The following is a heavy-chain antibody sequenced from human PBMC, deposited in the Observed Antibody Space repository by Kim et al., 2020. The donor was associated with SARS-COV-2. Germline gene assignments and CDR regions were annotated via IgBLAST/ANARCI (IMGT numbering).Heavy chain of an antibody. J-gene: IGHJ6*02. CDR1: GFTFGNFA. Sequence: GGSLRLSCAASGFTFGNFAMHWVRQAPGKGLEWVSLMSGDGDRVYYADSVKGRFTISRDNSKNSLYLQMDSLRTEDTALYHCAKDGFCTGTTCLLTYGMDVWGQGTTVTVSS. D-gene: IGHD2-8*02. V-gene: IGHV3-43*02. CDR3: AKDGFCTGTTCLLTYGMDV. CDR2: MSGDGDRV.